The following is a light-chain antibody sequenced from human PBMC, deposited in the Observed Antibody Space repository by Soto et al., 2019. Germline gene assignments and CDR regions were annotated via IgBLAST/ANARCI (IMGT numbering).Light chain of an antibody. Sequence: ETMVTQSPATLSVSPGERATLSCRASQSVGTKLAWYQQKPGQAPRLLIYGASTRATGIPARFSGSGSGTEFTLTISSLQCEDSAVYYCQQYNNWPPLTFGGGTKVEIK. CDR1: QSVGTK. CDR2: GAS. J-gene: IGKJ4*01. CDR3: QQYNNWPPLT. V-gene: IGKV3-15*01.